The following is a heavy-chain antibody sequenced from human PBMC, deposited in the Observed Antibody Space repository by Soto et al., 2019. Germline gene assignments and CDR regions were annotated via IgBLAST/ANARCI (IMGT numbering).Heavy chain of an antibody. CDR2: IYYSGST. CDR3: ARTIAARRSYYYYYGMDV. V-gene: IGHV4-59*01. J-gene: IGHJ6*02. D-gene: IGHD6-6*01. CDR1: GGSINSYY. Sequence: LSLPCTGAGGSINSYYWSWIRQPPGKGLEWIGYIYYSGSTNYNPSLKSRVTISVDTSKNQFSLKLSSVTAADTAVYYCARTIAARRSYYYYYGMDVWGQGTTVTVSS.